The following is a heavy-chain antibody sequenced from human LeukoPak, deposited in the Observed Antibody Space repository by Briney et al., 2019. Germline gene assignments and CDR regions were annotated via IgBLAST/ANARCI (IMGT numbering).Heavy chain of an antibody. CDR3: ARDRTAEAGNDYYMGV. D-gene: IGHD6-13*01. Sequence: GGSLRLSCAASGFTFDDYTMHWVRQPPGKGLEWIYLITWDGGTTYYADSVRGRFTISRDNSKNSLFLRMNSLRPEDTALYYCARDRTAEAGNDYYMGVWGNGTTVIVSS. J-gene: IGHJ6*03. CDR2: ITWDGGTT. CDR1: GFTFDDYT. V-gene: IGHV3-43*01.